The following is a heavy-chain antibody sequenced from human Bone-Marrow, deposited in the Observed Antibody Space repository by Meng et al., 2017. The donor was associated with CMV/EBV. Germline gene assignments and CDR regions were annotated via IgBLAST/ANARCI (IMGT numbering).Heavy chain of an antibody. V-gene: IGHV1-69*02. CDR1: GGTFSSYT. CDR3: ARGGWSGNYYYGMDV. D-gene: IGHD3-3*01. CDR2: IIPILGIA. J-gene: IGHJ6*02. Sequence: SVKVSCKASGGTFSSYTISWVRQAPGQGLEWMGRIIPILGIANYAQKFQGRVTITADKSTSTAYMELSSLRSEDTAVYYCARGGWSGNYYYGMDVWGQGTTVTVSS.